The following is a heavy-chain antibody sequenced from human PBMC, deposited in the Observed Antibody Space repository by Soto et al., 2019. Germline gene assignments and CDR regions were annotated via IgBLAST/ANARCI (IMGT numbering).Heavy chain of an antibody. Sequence: SVKVSCKASGGTFSSYAISWVRQAPGQGLEWMGGIIPIFGTANYAQKFQGRVTITADESTSTAYMELSSLRSEDTAVYYCAMSRGYSGYDPYYYGMDVWGQGTTVTVS. V-gene: IGHV1-69*13. J-gene: IGHJ6*02. CDR3: AMSRGYSGYDPYYYGMDV. CDR2: IIPIFGTA. D-gene: IGHD5-12*01. CDR1: GGTFSSYA.